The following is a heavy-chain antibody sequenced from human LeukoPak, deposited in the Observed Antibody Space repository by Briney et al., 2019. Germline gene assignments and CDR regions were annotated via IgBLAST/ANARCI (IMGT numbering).Heavy chain of an antibody. CDR1: GFTFSNYW. V-gene: IGHV3-7*01. CDR3: ARENVDTPSYYYYYIDV. Sequence: GGSLRLSCAASGFTFSNYWMIWVGRATGGGVEWVANIKQDASEIYSVDSVKGRFTISHDNARVLLYVQVYNLRAEDTAVYYCARENVDTPSYYYYYIDVWGKGTTVTVSS. CDR2: IKQDASEI. J-gene: IGHJ6*03. D-gene: IGHD1-1*01.